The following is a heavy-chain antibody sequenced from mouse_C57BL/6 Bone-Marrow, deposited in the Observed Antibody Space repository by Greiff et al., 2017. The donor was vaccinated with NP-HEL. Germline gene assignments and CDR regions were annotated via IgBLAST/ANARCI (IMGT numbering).Heavy chain of an antibody. D-gene: IGHD3-2*02. V-gene: IGHV3-1*01. J-gene: IGHJ4*01. CDR2: ISYSGRT. Sequence: EVKLVESGPGMVKPSQSLSLTCTVTGYSITSGYDWHWIRHFPGNKLEWMGYISYSGRTNYNPSLKSRISITHDTSKNHFFLKFNSVTTADTATYSCASRQLRPLYAMDYWGQGTSVTVSS. CDR3: ASRQLRPLYAMDY. CDR1: GYSITSGYD.